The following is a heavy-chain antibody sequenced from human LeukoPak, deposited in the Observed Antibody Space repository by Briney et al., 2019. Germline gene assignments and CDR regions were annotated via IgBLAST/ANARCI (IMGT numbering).Heavy chain of an antibody. D-gene: IGHD2-15*01. Sequence: SETLSLTCTVTGGSISGYHWNWIRQSPGKGLEWIANIYYTGNADYNPSLKSRVTISVDTSKNEISLILSSVTAADTAVYYCARKTYCSGGRCYGENWFDLWGQGTLVTVSS. V-gene: IGHV4-59*08. J-gene: IGHJ5*02. CDR2: IYYTGNA. CDR3: ARKTYCSGGRCYGENWFDL. CDR1: GGSISGYH.